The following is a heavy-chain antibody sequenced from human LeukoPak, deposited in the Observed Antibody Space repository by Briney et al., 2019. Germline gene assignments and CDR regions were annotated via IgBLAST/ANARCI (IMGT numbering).Heavy chain of an antibody. D-gene: IGHD1-14*01. Sequence: KPSETLSLTCTVSGGPISSYYWSWIRQPPGKGLEWIGYIYYSGSTNYKSSLKSRVTISVDKSKNQFSLKLSSVTAADTAVYYCARSNGEPPHFDYWGQGTLVTVSS. J-gene: IGHJ4*02. CDR1: GGPISSYY. CDR3: ARSNGEPPHFDY. V-gene: IGHV4-59*12. CDR2: IYYSGST.